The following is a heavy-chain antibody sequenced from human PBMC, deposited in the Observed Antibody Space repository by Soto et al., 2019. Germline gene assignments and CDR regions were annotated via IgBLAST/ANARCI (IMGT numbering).Heavy chain of an antibody. CDR2: INHSGST. J-gene: IGHJ3*02. CDR3: ARGVITPNDAFDI. CDR1: GGSFSGYY. V-gene: IGHV4-34*01. Sequence: SETLSLTCAVYGGSFSGYYLSWIRQPPGKGLEWIGEINHSGSTNYNPSLKSRVTISVDTSKNQFSLKLSSVTAADTAVYYCARGVITPNDAFDIWGQGTMVTVSS. D-gene: IGHD3-16*01.